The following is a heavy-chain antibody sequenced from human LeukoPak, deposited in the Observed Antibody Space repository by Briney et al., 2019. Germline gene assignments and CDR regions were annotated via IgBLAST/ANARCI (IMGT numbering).Heavy chain of an antibody. CDR1: GGSISGYY. CDR2: INHSGST. Sequence: SETLSLICSVSGGSISGYYWSWIRQPPGKGLEWIGEINHSGSTNYNPSLKSRVTISVDTSKNQFSLKLSSVTAADTAVYYCARGRLRRVATSAFDIWGQGTMVTVSS. D-gene: IGHD5-12*01. CDR3: ARGRLRRVATSAFDI. J-gene: IGHJ3*02. V-gene: IGHV4-34*01.